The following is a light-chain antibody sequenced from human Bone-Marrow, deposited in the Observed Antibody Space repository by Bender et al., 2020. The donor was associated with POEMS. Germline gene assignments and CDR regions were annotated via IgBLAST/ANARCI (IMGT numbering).Light chain of an antibody. Sequence: SYVLTQPPSVSVAPGQTARLTCGGNNIGSKSVHWYQQKPGQAPVLVVYDDDDRPSEIPERLSGSNSGNTATLSIIRVEAGDEADYYCQVWDSRDDHWVFGGGTKLTVL. J-gene: IGLJ3*02. CDR3: QVWDSRDDHWV. CDR2: DDD. CDR1: NIGSKS. V-gene: IGLV3-21*02.